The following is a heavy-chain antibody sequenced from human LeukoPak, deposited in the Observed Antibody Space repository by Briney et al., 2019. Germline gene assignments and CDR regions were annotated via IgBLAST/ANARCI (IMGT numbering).Heavy chain of an antibody. D-gene: IGHD1-7*01. V-gene: IGHV4-34*01. Sequence: PSETLSLTCAVYGESFSNYYWSWIRQPPGKGLEWIGEINDNGRINYNPSLMSRVTVSVDTSKNQFSLRLTSVTATDTAVYYCARRWNYGRNYYIDVWGNGATVSVSS. J-gene: IGHJ6*03. CDR3: ARRWNYGRNYYIDV. CDR1: GESFSNYY. CDR2: INDNGRI.